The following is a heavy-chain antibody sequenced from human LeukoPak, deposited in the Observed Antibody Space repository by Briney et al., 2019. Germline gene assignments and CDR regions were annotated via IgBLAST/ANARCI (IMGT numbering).Heavy chain of an antibody. CDR2: ISSNGGST. V-gene: IGHV3-64*01. CDR3: ARQGRSSGPYYFDY. J-gene: IGHJ4*02. CDR1: GFTFGSYA. Sequence: PGGSLRLSCAASGFTFGSYAMHWVRQAPGKGLEYVSAISSNGGSTYYANSVKGRFTISRDNSKNTLYLQMGSLRAEDMAVYYCARQGRSSGPYYFDYWGQGTLVTVSS. D-gene: IGHD3-22*01.